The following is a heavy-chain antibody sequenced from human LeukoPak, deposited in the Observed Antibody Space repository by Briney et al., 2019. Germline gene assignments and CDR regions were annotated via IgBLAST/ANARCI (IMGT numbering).Heavy chain of an antibody. CDR3: VRGTTYSSTKADF. J-gene: IGHJ4*02. V-gene: IGHV3-74*01. Sequence: GGSLRLSCAASGFTFSSYWMHWVRQAPGKGLVWVSRINSDGSTTSDADSVKGRFTISRDNANNMMYLQMDSLRAEDSATYYCVRGTTYSSTKADFWGQGTLVTVSS. D-gene: IGHD6-13*01. CDR1: GFTFSSYW. CDR2: INSDGSTT.